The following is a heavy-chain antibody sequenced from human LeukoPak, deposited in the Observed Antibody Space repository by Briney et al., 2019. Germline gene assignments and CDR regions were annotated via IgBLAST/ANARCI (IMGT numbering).Heavy chain of an antibody. CDR1: GFTFSNYW. V-gene: IGHV3-7*01. Sequence: GGSLRLSCAASGFTFSNYWMTWARQAPGKGLEWVAHINQDGSEEHYMDSAKARFTISRDNAKNSLSLQMNSLRAEDTAVYYCVRDGGVSGYDLLDYWGQGTLVTVSS. J-gene: IGHJ4*02. CDR2: INQDGSEE. D-gene: IGHD5-12*01. CDR3: VRDGGVSGYDLLDY.